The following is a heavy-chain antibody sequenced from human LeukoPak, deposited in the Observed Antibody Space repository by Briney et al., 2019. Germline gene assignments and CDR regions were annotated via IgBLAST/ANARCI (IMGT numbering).Heavy chain of an antibody. CDR1: GGSISSYY. CDR2: IYYSGST. Sequence: TSETLSLTCTVSGGSISSYYWSWIRQPPGKGLEWIGYIYYSGSTYYNPSLKSRVTISVDTSKNQFSLKLSSVTAADTAVYYCARGRDHYDSSGYYFDYWGQGTLVTVSS. D-gene: IGHD3-22*01. V-gene: IGHV4-59*08. J-gene: IGHJ4*02. CDR3: ARGRDHYDSSGYYFDY.